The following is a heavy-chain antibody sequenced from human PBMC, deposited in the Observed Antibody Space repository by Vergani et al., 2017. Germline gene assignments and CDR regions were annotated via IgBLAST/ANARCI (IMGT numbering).Heavy chain of an antibody. D-gene: IGHD2-2*02. V-gene: IGHV4-31*03. Sequence: QVQLQESGPGLVKPSQTLSLTCTVSVGSISSGGYYWSWIRQHPGKGLEWIGYIYYSGSTYYNPSLKSRVTMSVDTSKNQFSLKLSSVTAADTAVYFCAREVPAAISWYFDYWGQGTLVTVSS. J-gene: IGHJ4*02. CDR2: IYYSGST. CDR1: VGSISSGGYY. CDR3: AREVPAAISWYFDY.